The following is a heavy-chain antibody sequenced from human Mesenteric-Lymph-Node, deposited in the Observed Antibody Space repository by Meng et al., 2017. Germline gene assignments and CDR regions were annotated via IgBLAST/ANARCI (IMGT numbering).Heavy chain of an antibody. CDR1: GFTFSSSS. V-gene: IGHV3-21*01. J-gene: IGHJ6*02. CDR3: AREGHSEVANPYYYCMDV. D-gene: IGHD5-24*01. CDR2: IISSSSYI. Sequence: GESLKISCAASGFTFSSSSMHWIRQAPGKGLEWVSSIISSSSYIYYADSVKGRFIISRDNAKNTLYLQMNSLRAEDTAVYYCAREGHSEVANPYYYCMDVWGQGIMVTVSS.